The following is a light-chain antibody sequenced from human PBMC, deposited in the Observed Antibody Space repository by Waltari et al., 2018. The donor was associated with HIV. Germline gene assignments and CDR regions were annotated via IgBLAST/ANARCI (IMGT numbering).Light chain of an antibody. CDR1: STDSRFYQY. CDR2: DLN. Sequence: QSALTQPASVSGFPGQSINISCTGISTDSRFYQYVSWYQQHPGKIPRLISFDLNNRPSGVSDHISGSRSGNSASLPFSGLQSGDEAHYYCASNRLDYTLIFGGGTKLTVL. V-gene: IGLV2-14*03. J-gene: IGLJ2*01. CDR3: ASNRLDYTLI.